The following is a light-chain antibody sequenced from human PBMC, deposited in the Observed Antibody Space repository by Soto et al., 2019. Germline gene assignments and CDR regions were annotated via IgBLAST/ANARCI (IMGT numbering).Light chain of an antibody. J-gene: IGKJ1*01. CDR3: QWYNNWPPWT. V-gene: IGKV3-15*01. CDR1: QSVSNN. Sequence: ILMTQSPATLSVSPGERATLSCRASQSVSNNLAWYQQKPGQAPRLLIYDASTRATGIPGRFSGSGSGTEFTLTICGLQSEDFAVYYCQWYNNWPPWTFGQGTKVEI. CDR2: DAS.